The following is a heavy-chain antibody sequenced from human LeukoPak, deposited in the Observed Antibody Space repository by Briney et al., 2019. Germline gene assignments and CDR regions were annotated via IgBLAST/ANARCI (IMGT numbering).Heavy chain of an antibody. CDR2: IYWDDDK. V-gene: IGHV2-5*02. CDR3: AHRGRYCGDSYCYGAFHV. Sequence: SGPTLVNPTQTLTLTCTFSGFSLSTSGVGVGWIRQPPGKALEWLALIYWDDDKRYSPSLESRLTITKDTSKNQVVLTMANMDPVDTATYYCAHRGRYCGDSYCYGAFHVWGQGTMVTVSS. CDR1: GFSLSTSGVG. D-gene: IGHD2-15*01. J-gene: IGHJ3*01.